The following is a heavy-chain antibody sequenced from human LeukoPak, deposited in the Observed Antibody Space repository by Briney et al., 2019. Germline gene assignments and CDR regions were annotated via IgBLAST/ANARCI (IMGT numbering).Heavy chain of an antibody. CDR3: ARGAYYYED. J-gene: IGHJ4*02. Sequence: GGSLRLSCAASGFTFSSHSMNWVRQAPGKGLEWVSYISSSSSIIYYADSVKGRFTISRDNAKNSLYLQMNSLRAEDTAVYYCARGAYYYEDWGQGTLVTASS. D-gene: IGHD3-22*01. CDR2: ISSSSSII. V-gene: IGHV3-48*01. CDR1: GFTFSSHS.